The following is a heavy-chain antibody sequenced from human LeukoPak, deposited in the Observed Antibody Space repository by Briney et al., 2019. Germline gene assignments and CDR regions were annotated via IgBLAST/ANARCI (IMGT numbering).Heavy chain of an antibody. D-gene: IGHD3-10*01. CDR2: IRAGGDNT. V-gene: IGHV3-23*01. CDR3: AKGMVRGVILKGFDY. J-gene: IGHJ4*02. Sequence: PGGSLRLSCAASGFTFSSYGMSWVRQAPGKGLEWVSGIRAGGDNTYYADSVKGRFTISRDKSKNTLYLQMNSLRAEDTAVYYCAKGMVRGVILKGFDYWGQGTLVTVSS. CDR1: GFTFSSYG.